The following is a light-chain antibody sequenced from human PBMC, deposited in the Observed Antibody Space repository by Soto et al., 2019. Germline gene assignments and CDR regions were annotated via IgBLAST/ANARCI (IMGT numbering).Light chain of an antibody. Sequence: QSALTQPPSVSAAPGQKVTISCSGSNSDIGTHYVSWYQQLPGTAPKLLIYDNNKRPSGIPDRFSGSKSGTSATLGITGLQTGDEADYYCATWDSSLSALFGGGTKLTVL. CDR3: ATWDSSLSAL. CDR2: DNN. CDR1: NSDIGTHY. V-gene: IGLV1-51*01. J-gene: IGLJ2*01.